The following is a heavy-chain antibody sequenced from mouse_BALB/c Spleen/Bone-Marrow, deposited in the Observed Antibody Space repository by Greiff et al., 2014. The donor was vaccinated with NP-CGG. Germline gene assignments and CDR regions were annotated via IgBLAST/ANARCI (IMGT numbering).Heavy chain of an antibody. J-gene: IGHJ2*01. CDR3: VRGNYGNYVDYFDF. D-gene: IGHD2-1*01. CDR2: INGNGGST. CDR1: GFTFSNYG. Sequence: EVMLVESGGGLVQPGGSLKLSCAASGFTFSNYGISWGRQTPYKRLELVATINGNGGSTYYPDSVKGRFTISRDTAKNTLYLQMSSLKSEETAMYYCVRGNYGNYVDYFDFWGQGTTLTVSS. V-gene: IGHV5-6-3*01.